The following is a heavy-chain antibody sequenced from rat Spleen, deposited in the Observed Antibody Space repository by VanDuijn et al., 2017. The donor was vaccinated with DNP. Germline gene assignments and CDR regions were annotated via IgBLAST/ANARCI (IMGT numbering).Heavy chain of an antibody. V-gene: IGHV5-31*01. CDR2: ITNTGGST. CDR3: TRGGGGAFDY. D-gene: IGHD1-11*01. Sequence: EVQLVESGGGLVQPGRSLKLSCAASGFTFSNYGMAWVRQAPGKGLEWVASITNTGGSTYYPDSVKGRFTISRDNAKSTLYLQMNSLRSEDTATYYCTRGGGGAFDYWGQGVMVTVSS. J-gene: IGHJ2*01. CDR1: GFTFSNYG.